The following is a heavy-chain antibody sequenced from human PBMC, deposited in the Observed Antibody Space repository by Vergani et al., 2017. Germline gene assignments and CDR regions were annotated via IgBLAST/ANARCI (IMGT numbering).Heavy chain of an antibody. D-gene: IGHD2-21*01. V-gene: IGHV4-39*01. Sequence: QVQLQESGPGLVKPSETLSLTCTVSGDSVISTDYHWGWIRQPPGKGLEWIGSMDYSGSTSYNPSLESRISISFETPKNPFSLRLTSVTAADTAVYYCVSKRGACRADYCHSYDFWGPGTLVGVSS. CDR3: VSKRGACRADYCHSYDF. CDR2: MDYSGST. J-gene: IGHJ4*02. CDR1: GDSVISTDYH.